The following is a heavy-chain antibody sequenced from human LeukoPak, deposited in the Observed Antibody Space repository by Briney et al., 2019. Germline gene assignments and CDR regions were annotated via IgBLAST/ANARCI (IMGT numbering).Heavy chain of an antibody. CDR2: INWNGAWT. V-gene: IGHV3-20*04. D-gene: IGHD3-22*01. J-gene: IGHJ5*02. Sequence: GGSQRLSCAASGFKFDDYGMSWVRQAPGKGLEWVCDINWNGAWTGYADSVKGRFTISRDNAKNSLYLQMNSLRAEDTALYYCAGYYYDSSRGFDLWGQGTLVTVSA. CDR1: GFKFDDYG. CDR3: AGYYYDSSRGFDL.